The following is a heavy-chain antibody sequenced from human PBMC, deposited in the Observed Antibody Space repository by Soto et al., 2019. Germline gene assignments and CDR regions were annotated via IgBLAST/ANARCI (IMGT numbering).Heavy chain of an antibody. D-gene: IGHD5-18*01. V-gene: IGHV4-34*01. CDR3: ARGPGYRYGGTKFDH. J-gene: IGHJ5*02. CDR2: INHSGST. CDR1: GGSFSGYY. Sequence: SETLSLTCAVYGGSFSGYYWSWIRQPPGKGLEWIGEINHSGSTNYNPSLKSRVTISVDTTKNQFSLKLSYVTGADTAVNYCARGPGYRYGGTKFDHWGQGTLVTISS.